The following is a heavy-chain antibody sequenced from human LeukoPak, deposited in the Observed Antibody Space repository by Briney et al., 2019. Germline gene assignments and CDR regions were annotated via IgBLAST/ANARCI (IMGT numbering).Heavy chain of an antibody. CDR2: IRRKGSSRTT. V-gene: IGHV3-49*04. J-gene: IGHJ4*02. Sequence: GGSLRLSCTASGFSFGDYAWNWVRRAPGKGLEWVGFIRRKGSSRTTEYAAWGEGRFTIERDEYKSISYLQINSLKTEDTAAYYCSRAQTEVGAKYYFDYWGQRPLVTASS. CDR3: SRAQTEVGAKYYFDY. CDR1: GFSFGDYA.